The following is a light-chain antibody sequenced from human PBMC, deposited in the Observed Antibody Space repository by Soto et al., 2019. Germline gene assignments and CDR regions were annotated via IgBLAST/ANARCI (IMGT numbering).Light chain of an antibody. Sequence: DAVMIQSALSVPVPVGQPASISRRSSQSLVYSDGNTYLNWFQQRQGQSPRRLIYKVSNRASGVPERFRGSGSGTDFTLKISRVEAEDVGVDYCMQGTHWPRTFGQGTKVDIK. V-gene: IGKV2-30*01. CDR3: MQGTHWPRT. J-gene: IGKJ1*01. CDR2: KVS. CDR1: QSLVYSDGNTY.